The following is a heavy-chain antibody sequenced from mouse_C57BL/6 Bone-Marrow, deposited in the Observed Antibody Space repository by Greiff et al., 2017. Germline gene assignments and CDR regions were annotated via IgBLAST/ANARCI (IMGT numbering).Heavy chain of an antibody. CDR1: GFTFSSYA. V-gene: IGHV5-4*01. Sequence: EVQGVESGGGLVKPGGSLKLSCAASGFTFSSYAMSWVRQTPETRLEWVATISDGGSYTYYPDNVKGRFTISRDNAKNNLYLQMSHLKSEDTAMYYGARVRLRRDFDYWGQGTTLTVSS. CDR3: ARVRLRRDFDY. J-gene: IGHJ2*01. CDR2: ISDGGSYT. D-gene: IGHD2-4*01.